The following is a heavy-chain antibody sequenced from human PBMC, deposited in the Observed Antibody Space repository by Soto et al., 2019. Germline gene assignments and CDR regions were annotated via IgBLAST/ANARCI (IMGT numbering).Heavy chain of an antibody. CDR2: ISSSSSYI. V-gene: IGHV3-21*01. J-gene: IGHJ4*02. D-gene: IGHD3-10*01. CDR1: GFTFSSYS. CDR3: ARDRRPYYYGSGSYYADY. Sequence: EVQLVESGGGLVKPGGSLRLSCAASGFTFSSYSMNWVRQAPGKGLEWVSSISSSSSYIYYADSVKGRFTISRDNAKNSLYLQMNSLRAEDTDVYYCARDRRPYYYGSGSYYADYWGQGTLVTVSS.